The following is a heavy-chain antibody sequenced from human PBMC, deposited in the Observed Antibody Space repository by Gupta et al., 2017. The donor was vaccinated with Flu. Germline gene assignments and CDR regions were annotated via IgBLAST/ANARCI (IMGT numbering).Heavy chain of an antibody. CDR3: AALFNTGFLLFDF. J-gene: IGHJ4*01. CDR2: FAPEKGKV. D-gene: IGHD5-12*01. CDR1: GSTLADLS. V-gene: IGHV1-24*01. Sequence: QVQLVQSGAEVKKPGASVTASCTVSGSTLADLSIHWVRQPPGGGLEWMGCFAPEKGKVVYAQSFQGRVAMTEDKATDTAYMDLGSLRSEDAATYYCAALFNTGFLLFDFWGHGTLVTVSS.